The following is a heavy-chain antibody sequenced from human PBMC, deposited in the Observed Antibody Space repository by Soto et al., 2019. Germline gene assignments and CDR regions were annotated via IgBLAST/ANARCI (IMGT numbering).Heavy chain of an antibody. V-gene: IGHV4-34*01. CDR1: GGSFSGYY. J-gene: IGHJ6*03. CDR2: INHSGST. Sequence: SETLSLTCAVYGGSFSGYYWSWIRQPPGKGLEWIGEINHSGSTNYNPSLKSRVTISVDTSKNQFSLKLSSVTAADTAVYYCARGHWAVRGDNYYYYMDVWGKGTTVTVSS. CDR3: ARGHWAVRGDNYYYYMDV. D-gene: IGHD3-10*01.